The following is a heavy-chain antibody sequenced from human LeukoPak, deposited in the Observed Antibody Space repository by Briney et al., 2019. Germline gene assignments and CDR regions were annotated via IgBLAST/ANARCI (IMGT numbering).Heavy chain of an antibody. CDR1: GYTFTGYY. V-gene: IGHV1-2*02. CDR3: ARDLRYFDWFPENYYYYYGMDV. D-gene: IGHD3-9*01. Sequence: SVKVSCKASGYTFTGYYMHWVRQAPGQGLEWMGWINPNSGGTNYAQRFQGRVTMTRDTSISTAYMELSRLRSDDTAVYYCARDLRYFDWFPENYYYYYGMDVWGQGTTVTVSS. CDR2: INPNSGGT. J-gene: IGHJ6*02.